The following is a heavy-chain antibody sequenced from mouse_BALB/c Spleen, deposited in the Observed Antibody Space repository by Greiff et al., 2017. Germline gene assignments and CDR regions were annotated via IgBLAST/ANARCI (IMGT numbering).Heavy chain of an antibody. CDR3: ARHRGDDGYYLDV. CDR2: ISNGGGST. CDR1: GFTFSSYT. J-gene: IGHJ1*01. D-gene: IGHD2-3*01. Sequence: EVMLVESGGGLVQPGGSLKLSCAASGFTFSSYTMSWVRQTPEKRLEWVAYISNGGGSTYYPDTVKGRFTISRDNAKNTLYLQMSSLKSEDTAMYYCARHRGDDGYYLDVWGAGTTVTVSS. V-gene: IGHV5-12-2*01.